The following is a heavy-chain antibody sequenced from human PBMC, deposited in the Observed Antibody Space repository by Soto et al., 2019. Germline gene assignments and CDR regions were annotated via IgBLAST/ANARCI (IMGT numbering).Heavy chain of an antibody. D-gene: IGHD3-22*01. CDR3: ARNRYYSDKNAYFQNLHF. CDR1: GDTFSSYG. J-gene: IGHJ4*02. CDR2: IIPLLNTR. V-gene: IGHV1-69*01. Sequence: QVQLVQSGAEVKKPGSSVKVSCKASGDTFSSYGITWVRQAPGQGLEWVGGIIPLLNTRNYAQNLQGRVTISVDESANIAYMELISLRSEDTAVYYCARNRYYSDKNAYFQNLHFWGQGTLVTVSS.